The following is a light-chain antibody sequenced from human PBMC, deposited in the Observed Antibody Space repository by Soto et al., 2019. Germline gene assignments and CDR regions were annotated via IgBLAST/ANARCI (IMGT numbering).Light chain of an antibody. J-gene: IGLJ1*01. CDR2: GGT. CDR3: CSYAGISTYYV. V-gene: IGLV2-23*01. CDR1: SSDVGSYNL. Sequence: QSALTQPASVSGSPGQSITISCTGTSSDVGSYNLVSWYQQHPGEAPQLMIYGGTTRPSGVSNRFSGSKSGNTASLTISGLQAEDEADYPCCSYAGISTYYVFGTGTKLTVL.